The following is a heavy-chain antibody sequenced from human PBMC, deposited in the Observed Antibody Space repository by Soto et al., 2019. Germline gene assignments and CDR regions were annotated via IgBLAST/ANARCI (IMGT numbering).Heavy chain of an antibody. D-gene: IGHD1-26*01. Sequence: QAQLVQSGAEVKKPGASVKVSCKASGYTFTSYAMHWVRQAPGQRLEWMGWIHAGNGNTKYSQKFQGRVTITRDTSASTSYMELSSLRSEDTAVYYCARGGSLYWYFDLWGRGTLVTVSS. CDR3: ARGGSLYWYFDL. CDR2: IHAGNGNT. CDR1: GYTFTSYA. J-gene: IGHJ2*01. V-gene: IGHV1-3*01.